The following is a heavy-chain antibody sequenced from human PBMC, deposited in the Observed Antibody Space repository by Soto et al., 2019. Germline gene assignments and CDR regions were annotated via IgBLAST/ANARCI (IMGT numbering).Heavy chain of an antibody. CDR2: IKSKTDGGTT. D-gene: IGHD1-26*01. V-gene: IGHV3-15*01. J-gene: IGHJ6*02. CDR1: GFTFSNAW. Sequence: PGGSLRLSCAASGFTFSNAWMSWVRQAPGKGLEWVGRIKSKTDGGTTDYAAPVKGRFTISRDDSKNTLYLQMNSLKTEDTAVYYCTTLIVXATISPGLRYYYYGMDVWGQGTTVTVSS. CDR3: TTLIVXATISPGLRYYYYGMDV.